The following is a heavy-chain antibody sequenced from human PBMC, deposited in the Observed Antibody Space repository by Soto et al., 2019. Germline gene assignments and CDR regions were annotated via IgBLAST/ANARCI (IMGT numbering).Heavy chain of an antibody. CDR1: GYTFTGYY. CDR2: INPQTGGT. Sequence: ASVKVSCKASGYTFTGYYIHWVREAPGQGLEWMGWINPQTGGTSYAQKFQGRVTLSRDTSINTAYLELSRLRFDDAAVYFCARERYQVISDGMDVWGQGATVTVSS. D-gene: IGHD2-2*01. V-gene: IGHV1-2*02. J-gene: IGHJ6*02. CDR3: ARERYQVISDGMDV.